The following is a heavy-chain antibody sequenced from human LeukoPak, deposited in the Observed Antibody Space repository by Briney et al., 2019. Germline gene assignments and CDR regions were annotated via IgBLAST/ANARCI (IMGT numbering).Heavy chain of an antibody. Sequence: SETLSLTCAVYGGSFSGYYWSWIRQPPGKGLEWIGEINHSGSTNYNPSLKSRVTISVDTSKNQFSLKLSSVTAADTAVYYCARAVDDSSGYYYGVFDYWGQGTLVTVSS. CDR2: INHSGST. CDR1: GGSFSGYY. D-gene: IGHD3-22*01. J-gene: IGHJ4*02. V-gene: IGHV4-34*01. CDR3: ARAVDDSSGYYYGVFDY.